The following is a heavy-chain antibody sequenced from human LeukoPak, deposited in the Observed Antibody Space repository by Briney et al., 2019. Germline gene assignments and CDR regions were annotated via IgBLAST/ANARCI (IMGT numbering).Heavy chain of an antibody. CDR2: ISYDGSNK. Sequence: PGGSLRLSCATSGFTFSSYAMHWVRQAPGKGLEWVAVISYDGSNKYYADSVKGRFTISRDNSENTLYLQMNSLRAEDTAVYYCARDRFGELLGYYYYGMDVWGKGTTVTVSS. D-gene: IGHD3-10*01. CDR3: ARDRFGELLGYYYYGMDV. CDR1: GFTFSSYA. V-gene: IGHV3-30*04. J-gene: IGHJ6*04.